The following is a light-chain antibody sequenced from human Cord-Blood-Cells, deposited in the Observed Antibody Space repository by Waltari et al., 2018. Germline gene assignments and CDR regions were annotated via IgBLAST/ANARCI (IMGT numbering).Light chain of an antibody. J-gene: IGLJ2*01. V-gene: IGLV2-23*01. CDR3: CSYAGSSTVV. CDR1: SSDVGSYNL. CDR2: EGS. Sequence: QSALTQTASVSGSPGQSITITCTGTSSDVGSYNLVSWYQQHPGKAPKLMIYEGSKRPLGVSNRFAGSKSGNTASLTISVLQAEDEADYYCCSYAGSSTVVFGGGTKLTVL.